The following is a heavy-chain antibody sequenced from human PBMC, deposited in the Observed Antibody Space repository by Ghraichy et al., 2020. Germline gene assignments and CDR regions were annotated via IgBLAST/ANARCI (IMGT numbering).Heavy chain of an antibody. CDR3: ARSGCGSGSYYRRGNWFDP. CDR1: GGSISSGGYY. J-gene: IGHJ5*02. CDR2: IYYSGST. D-gene: IGHD3-10*01. Sequence: LRLSCTVSGGSISSGGYYWSWIRQHPGKGLEWIGYIYYSGSTYYNPSLKSRVTISVDTSKNQFSLKLSSVTAADTAVYYCARSGCGSGSYYRRGNWFDPWGQETLVTVSS. V-gene: IGHV4-31*03.